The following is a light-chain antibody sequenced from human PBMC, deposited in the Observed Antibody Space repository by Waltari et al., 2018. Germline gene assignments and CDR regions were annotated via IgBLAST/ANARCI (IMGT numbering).Light chain of an antibody. CDR2: AAS. J-gene: IGKJ1*01. CDR3: QQSFNVPT. CDR1: QSVSHY. Sequence: DIQMTQSPSSLSASVGDRVTITCRASQSVSHYVSWYQQKPGRAPVLLIYAASSLQSGVPSRFSGSGSGTDFTLTISSLQPDDFASYFCQQSFNVPTFGPGTRVEVK. V-gene: IGKV1-39*01.